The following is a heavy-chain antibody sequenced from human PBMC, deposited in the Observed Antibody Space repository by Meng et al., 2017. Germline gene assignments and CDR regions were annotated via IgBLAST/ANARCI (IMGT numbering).Heavy chain of an antibody. CDR1: GGSVSSGGYS. CDR2: IFHSGTT. D-gene: IGHD3-10*01. J-gene: IGHJ4*02. V-gene: IGHV4-30-2*01. CDR3: ARGYGGLDY. Sequence: QVQLQESGSGLVKPSQTLSLTCAVSGGSVSSGGYSWNWIRQPPGKGLEWIGYIFHSGTTYYNPSLESRVTISIDTSKNQFSLKVTSATAADTAVYYCARGYGGLDYWGQGTLVTVSS.